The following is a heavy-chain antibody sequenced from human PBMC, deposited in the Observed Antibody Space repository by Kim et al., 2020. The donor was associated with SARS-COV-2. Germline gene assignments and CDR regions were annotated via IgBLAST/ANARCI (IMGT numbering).Heavy chain of an antibody. Sequence: GGSLRLSCAVSGFTFRNYYMNWVRQAPGKGLEWFSYISRSSETIYYADSVKGRFTISRDNAKNSLYLQMNSLRAEDTAVYYCGRSDYGNNQVDFFGQGTL. V-gene: IGHV3-48*04. CDR2: ISRSSETI. CDR1: GFTFRNYY. D-gene: IGHD4-17*01. CDR3: GRSDYGNNQVDF. J-gene: IGHJ4*02.